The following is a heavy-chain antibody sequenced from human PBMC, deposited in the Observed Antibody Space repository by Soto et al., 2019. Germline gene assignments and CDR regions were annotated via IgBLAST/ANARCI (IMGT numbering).Heavy chain of an antibody. CDR2: ISGSGGRT. CDR1: GFTFTSYP. J-gene: IGHJ3*02. D-gene: IGHD3-10*01. Sequence: GGSLRLSCPASGFTFTSYPMSWVRQAQGKGLEWVSAISGSGGRTYYADSVKGRFTISRDNSKNTLYLQMNSLRAEDTAVYYCAKWLEFGEPYDAFDIWGQGTMVTV. CDR3: AKWLEFGEPYDAFDI. V-gene: IGHV3-23*01.